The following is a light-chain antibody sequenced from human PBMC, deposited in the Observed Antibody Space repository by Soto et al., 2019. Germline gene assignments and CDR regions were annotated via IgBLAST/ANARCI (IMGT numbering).Light chain of an antibody. CDR2: GAS. CDR3: HQYNNWPPWT. CDR1: QSVSSAY. J-gene: IGKJ1*01. Sequence: EIVLTQSPGTLSLSPGERVTLSCRASQSVSSAYLAWYQQKPGQAPRLLIYGASTRATGIPARFSGSGSGTEFTLTINSLQSDDFAVYYCHQYNNWPPWTFGQGTKVDIK. V-gene: IGKV3-15*01.